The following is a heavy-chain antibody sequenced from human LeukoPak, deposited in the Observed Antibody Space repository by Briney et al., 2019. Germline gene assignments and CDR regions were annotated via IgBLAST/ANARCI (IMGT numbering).Heavy chain of an antibody. J-gene: IGHJ4*02. CDR1: GGSISSYY. D-gene: IGHD5-18*01. CDR2: IYYSGST. CDR3: ARTYSYGLEFDY. V-gene: IGHV4-59*01. Sequence: SETLSLTCTVSGGSISSYYWSWIRQPPGKGLEWIGYIYYSGSTNYNPSLKSRVAISVDTSKNQFSLKLNSVTAADTAVYYCARTYSYGLEFDYWGQGTLVTVSS.